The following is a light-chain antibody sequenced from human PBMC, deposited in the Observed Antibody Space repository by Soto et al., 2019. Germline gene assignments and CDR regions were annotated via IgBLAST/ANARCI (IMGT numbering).Light chain of an antibody. CDR1: ESLVYSDGNTY. J-gene: IGKJ1*01. V-gene: IGKV2-30*01. CDR3: MQGTHWPET. CDR2: KVS. Sequence: DVVMTQSPHSLPVTLGQPASISCRSSESLVYSDGNTYLNWFQQRPGQSPRRLIYKVSNRDSGVPDRFSGSGSGTDFTLKISRVEAEDVGLYYCMQGTHWPETFGQGTKVDIK.